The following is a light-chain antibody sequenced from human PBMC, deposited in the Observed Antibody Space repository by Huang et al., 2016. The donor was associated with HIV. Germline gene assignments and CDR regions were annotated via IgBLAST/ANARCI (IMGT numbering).Light chain of an antibody. CDR3: QQYNTSPRT. CDR2: GSS. V-gene: IGKV3-15*01. Sequence: ENLMTQSPSTLSVSPGESATLSCRASRSVFKSLAWYQQKPGQAPKLLIYGSSTRAAGIPTRFSGSGSGTDFTLTISSLQSEDFAVYYCQQYNTSPRTFGQGTKVEV. CDR1: RSVFKS. J-gene: IGKJ1*01.